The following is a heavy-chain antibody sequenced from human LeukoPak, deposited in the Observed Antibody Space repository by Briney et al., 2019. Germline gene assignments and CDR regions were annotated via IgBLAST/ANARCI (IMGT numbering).Heavy chain of an antibody. CDR3: ARAVYDSSGYYSDWYFDL. Sequence: SETLSLTCTVSGGSISSYYWSWTRQPPGKGLEWIGYIYYSGSTNYNPSLKSRVTISVDTSKNQFSLKLSSVTAADTAVYYCARAVYDSSGYYSDWYFDLWGRGTLVTVSS. D-gene: IGHD3-22*01. CDR1: GGSISSYY. V-gene: IGHV4-59*01. CDR2: IYYSGST. J-gene: IGHJ2*01.